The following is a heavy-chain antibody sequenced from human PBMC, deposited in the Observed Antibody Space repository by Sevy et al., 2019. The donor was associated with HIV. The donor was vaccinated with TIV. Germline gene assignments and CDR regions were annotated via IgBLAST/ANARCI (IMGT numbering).Heavy chain of an antibody. CDR3: TTGFLGSPTYYDFWSGYYASVE. J-gene: IGHJ4*02. CDR2: ITGSGFTI. CDR1: GFSFSDFY. D-gene: IGHD3-3*01. V-gene: IGHV3-11*01. Sequence: GGSLRLSCRGSGFSFSDFYMSWIRQAPGKGLEWVSHITGSGFTIYQADSVKGRFATSRDNAKNSLFLQMNSLRVEDTAVYYCTTGFLGSPTYYDFWSGYYASVEWGQGTLVTVSS.